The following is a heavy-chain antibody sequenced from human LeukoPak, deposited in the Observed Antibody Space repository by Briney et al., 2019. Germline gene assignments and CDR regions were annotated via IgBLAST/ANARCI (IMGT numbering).Heavy chain of an antibody. J-gene: IGHJ4*02. CDR1: GFTFTNYA. Sequence: PGGSLRLSCAASGFTFTNYAMTWVRQAPGKGLEWVSSISTNYISYADSVRGRFTISRGNAKNSLYLQMNSLRAEDTAVYYCASDLGGYPIDYWGQGTLVTVS. V-gene: IGHV3-21*01. CDR2: ISTNYI. D-gene: IGHD3-22*01. CDR3: ASDLGGYPIDY.